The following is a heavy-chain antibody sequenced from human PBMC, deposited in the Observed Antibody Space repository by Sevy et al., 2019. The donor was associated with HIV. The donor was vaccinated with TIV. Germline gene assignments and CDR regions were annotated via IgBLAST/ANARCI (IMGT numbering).Heavy chain of an antibody. J-gene: IGHJ5*02. D-gene: IGHD4-17*01. CDR1: GFPFTNHG. V-gene: IGHV3-33*08. Sequence: GGSLRLSCEASGFPFTNHGVHWVRQAPGKGLAWVALMWFDGSNKYYADSVKGRFTVSRDDSKNTLYLQMNSLRADETVIYYCARDREFYDHGEYGPTSAPDLWGQGTLVTVSS. CDR3: ARDREFYDHGEYGPTSAPDL. CDR2: MWFDGSNK.